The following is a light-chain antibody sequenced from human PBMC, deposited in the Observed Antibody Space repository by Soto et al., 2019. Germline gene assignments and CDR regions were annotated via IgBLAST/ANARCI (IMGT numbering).Light chain of an antibody. V-gene: IGKV1-39*01. Sequence: DIQMTQSPSSLSASVGDRVTITCRASQSISNYLNWYQQKPGKAPKLLIYAASTLQSGVPSRFSGSGSGTDFTLTISSLQPEDFATYYCQQSYSTLGGTFGQGTKLEIK. CDR2: AAS. J-gene: IGKJ2*01. CDR1: QSISNY. CDR3: QQSYSTLGGT.